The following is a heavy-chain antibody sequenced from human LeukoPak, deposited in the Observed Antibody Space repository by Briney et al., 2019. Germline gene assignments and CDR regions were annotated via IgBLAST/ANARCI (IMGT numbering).Heavy chain of an antibody. D-gene: IGHD3-9*01. CDR3: ARSQLGASTYKDILAGYPIPNTFDF. CDR1: GYTFTSYY. J-gene: IGHJ3*01. V-gene: IGHV1-46*01. CDR2: INPIGGCT. Sequence: GASVKVSCKASGYTFTSYYMHRVRQAPGQGLEWMGIINPIGGCTSYAQKFQGRVTMTRDTSISTAYMELSSLRSDDTAVYYCARSQLGASTYKDILAGYPIPNTFDFWGQGTMVTVSS.